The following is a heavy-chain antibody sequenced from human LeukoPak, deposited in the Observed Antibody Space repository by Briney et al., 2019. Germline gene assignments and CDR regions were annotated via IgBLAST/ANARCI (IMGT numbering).Heavy chain of an antibody. V-gene: IGHV4-38-2*02. CDR3: ARGPGRCSSTSCHRAYDY. D-gene: IGHD2-2*01. CDR2: IYHSGST. J-gene: IGHJ4*02. CDR1: GYSISSGYY. Sequence: SETLSLTCTVSGYSISSGYYWGWIRQPPGKGLEGIGSIYHSGSTYYNPSLKSRVTISVDTSKNQFSLKLSSVTAADTAVYYCARGPGRCSSTSCHRAYDYWGQGTLVTVSS.